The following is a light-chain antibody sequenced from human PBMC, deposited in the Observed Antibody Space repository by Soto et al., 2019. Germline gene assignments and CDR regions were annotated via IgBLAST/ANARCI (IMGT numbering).Light chain of an antibody. J-gene: IGKJ1*01. Sequence: EIVLIQSPSTLALSPGERATLSCRASQSVSSYLAWYQQKPGQAPRLLIYDASNRATGIPDRFSGSGSGTDFTLIISRLEPEDFAVYYCQQYSGSPPQTFGQGTKVDIK. V-gene: IGKV3-20*01. CDR1: QSVSSY. CDR3: QQYSGSPPQT. CDR2: DAS.